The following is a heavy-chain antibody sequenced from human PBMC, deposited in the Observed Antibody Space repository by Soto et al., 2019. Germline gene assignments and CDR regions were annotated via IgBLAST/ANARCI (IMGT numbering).Heavy chain of an antibody. V-gene: IGHV4-34*01. Sequence: SETLSLTCAVYGGSFSGYYWSWIRQPPGKGLEWIGEINHSGSTNYNPSLKSRVTISVDTSKNQFSLKLSSVTAADTAVYYCARGARIILLWFGERWFDPWGQGTLVTV. D-gene: IGHD3-10*01. CDR1: GGSFSGYY. J-gene: IGHJ5*02. CDR3: ARGARIILLWFGERWFDP. CDR2: INHSGST.